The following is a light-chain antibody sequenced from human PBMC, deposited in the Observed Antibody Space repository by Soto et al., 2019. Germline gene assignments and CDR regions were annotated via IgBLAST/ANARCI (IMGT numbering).Light chain of an antibody. Sequence: QSVLTQPASVSGSPGQSITISCTGTSGDIGSYNRVSWYQQHPGKAPKLIIYEVTDRPSGVSNRFSGSKSGNTASLSISGLQAEDEAEYYCCSYTNINTRACVFGTGTKLTVL. J-gene: IGLJ1*01. CDR3: CSYTNINTRACV. V-gene: IGLV2-14*01. CDR2: EVT. CDR1: SGDIGSYNR.